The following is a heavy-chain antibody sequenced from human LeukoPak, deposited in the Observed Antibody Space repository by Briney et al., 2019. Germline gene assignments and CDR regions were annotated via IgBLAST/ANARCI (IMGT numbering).Heavy chain of an antibody. CDR3: AKDGGAAAGPGWFDP. CDR1: GFTFSSYG. CDR2: ISYDGSNK. D-gene: IGHD6-13*01. J-gene: IGHJ5*02. Sequence: GGSLRLSCAASGFTFSSYGMHWVRQAPGKGPEWVAVISYDGSNKYYADSVKGRFTISRDNSKNTLYLQMNSLRAEDTAVYYCAKDGGAAAGPGWFDPWGQGTLVTVSS. V-gene: IGHV3-30*18.